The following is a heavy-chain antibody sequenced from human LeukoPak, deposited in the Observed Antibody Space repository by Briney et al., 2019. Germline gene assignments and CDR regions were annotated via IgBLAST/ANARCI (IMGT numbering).Heavy chain of an antibody. CDR3: AKDFMVRGVIGSAIDI. CDR2: IGRSDGST. J-gene: IGHJ3*02. V-gene: IGHV3-23*01. CDR1: GFTFTNYA. D-gene: IGHD3-10*01. Sequence: GGSLRLSCAASGFTFTNYAMTWVRQAPGKGLEWVSAIGRSDGSTYYADSVKGRFTISRDNSKNTLYLQMNSLRAEDTAVYYCAKDFMVRGVIGSAIDIWGQGTMVTVSS.